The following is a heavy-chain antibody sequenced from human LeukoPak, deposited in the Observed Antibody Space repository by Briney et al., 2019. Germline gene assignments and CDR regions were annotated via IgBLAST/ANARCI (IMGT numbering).Heavy chain of an antibody. CDR1: GGSISSSNW. CDR2: IYHSGST. CDR3: ARGGYYYLDV. V-gene: IGHV4-4*02. J-gene: IGHJ6*03. Sequence: SETLSLTCAVSGGSISSSNWWSWVRQPPGKGLEWIGEIYHSGSTNYNPSLKSRVAISLDTPKSQFSLKLHSVTAADTAVYYCARGGYYYLDVWGGGTTVTVSS.